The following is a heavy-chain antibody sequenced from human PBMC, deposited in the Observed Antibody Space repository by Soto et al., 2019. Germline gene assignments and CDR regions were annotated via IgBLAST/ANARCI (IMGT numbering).Heavy chain of an antibody. CDR2: IYYSGST. CDR1: CGSISNLY. V-gene: IGHV4-59*11. CDR3: ARVRMAPDAFDI. Sequence: PSETLSLTCTVSCGSISNLYWSRILQPPGKGLEWIGYIYYSGSTNYNPSLKSRVTISVDTSKNQFSLKLSSVTAADTAVYYCARVRMAPDAFDIWGQGTMVTVSS. D-gene: IGHD2-8*01. J-gene: IGHJ3*02.